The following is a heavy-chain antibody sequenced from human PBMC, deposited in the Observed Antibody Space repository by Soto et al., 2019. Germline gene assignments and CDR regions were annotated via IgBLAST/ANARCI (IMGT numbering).Heavy chain of an antibody. Sequence: PSETLSLTCTVSGGSISSYYWSWFRQPPGKGLEWIGYIYYSGSTNYNPSLKSRVTISVDTSKNQFSLKLSSVTAADTAVYYCARVSSSWYYFDYWGQGTLVTVS. CDR3: ARVSSSWYYFDY. D-gene: IGHD6-13*01. V-gene: IGHV4-59*01. CDR1: GGSISSYY. J-gene: IGHJ4*02. CDR2: IYYSGST.